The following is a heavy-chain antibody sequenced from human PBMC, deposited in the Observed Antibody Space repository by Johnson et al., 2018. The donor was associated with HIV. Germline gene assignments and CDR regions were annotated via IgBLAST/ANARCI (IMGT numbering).Heavy chain of an antibody. V-gene: IGHV3-30*19. CDR2: ISYDGSNK. Sequence: QEQLVESGGGVVQPGRSLRLSCAASGFTFSSYGMHWVRQAPGKGLEWVAVISYDGSNKYYADSVKGRFTISRDNSKNTLYLQMTSLRAEDTAVYYCARDRPIAPFDIWGQGTMVTVSS. D-gene: IGHD3-22*01. J-gene: IGHJ3*02. CDR3: ARDRPIAPFDI. CDR1: GFTFSSYG.